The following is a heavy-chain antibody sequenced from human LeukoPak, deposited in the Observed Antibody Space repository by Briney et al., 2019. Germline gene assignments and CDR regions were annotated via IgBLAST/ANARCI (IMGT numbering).Heavy chain of an antibody. Sequence: PGGSLRLSCAASGFTFSSYAMHWVRQAPGKGLEYVSAISSNGGSTYYANSVKGRFTISRDNSKNTLYLQMNSLRAEDTAVYYCAKDQVVAAAGIFDYWGQGTLVTVSS. CDR1: GFTFSSYA. CDR3: AKDQVVAAAGIFDY. J-gene: IGHJ4*02. V-gene: IGHV3-64*01. CDR2: ISSNGGST. D-gene: IGHD6-13*01.